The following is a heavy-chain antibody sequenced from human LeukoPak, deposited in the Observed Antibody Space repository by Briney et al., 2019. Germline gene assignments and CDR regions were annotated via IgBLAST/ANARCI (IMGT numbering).Heavy chain of an antibody. CDR1: GGTFSSYA. D-gene: IGHD3-10*01. J-gene: IGHJ4*02. CDR3: ARYLWFGELNFDY. V-gene: IGHV1-18*01. Sequence: ASVKVSCKASGGTFSSYAISWVRQAPGQGLEWMGWISAYNGNTNYAQKLQGRVTMTTDTSTSTAYMELRSLRSDDTAVYYCARYLWFGELNFDYWGQGTLVTVSS. CDR2: ISAYNGNT.